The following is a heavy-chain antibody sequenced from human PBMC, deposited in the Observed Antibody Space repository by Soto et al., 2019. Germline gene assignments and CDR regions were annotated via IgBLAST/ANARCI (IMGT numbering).Heavy chain of an antibody. CDR2: ISGYNGNP. D-gene: IGHD3-16*01. CDR3: GRVAGVGGVLPASKGLDY. V-gene: IGHV1-18*01. Sequence: QVQLVQSGAEVKESGASVTVSCKASNYIFTTYGITWARQAPGQGLEWMGWISGYNGNPKYAQKFQGRVTMTTETPRSTAYRGVRGWRFDNTAVFYGGRVAGVGGVLPASKGLDYGGKGTLVTVSS. J-gene: IGHJ4*02. CDR1: NYIFTTYG.